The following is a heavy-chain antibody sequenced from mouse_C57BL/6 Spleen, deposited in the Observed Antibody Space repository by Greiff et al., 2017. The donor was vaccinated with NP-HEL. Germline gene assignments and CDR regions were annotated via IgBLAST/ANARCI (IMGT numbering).Heavy chain of an antibody. J-gene: IGHJ1*03. D-gene: IGHD4-1*01. CDR2: INPGGGGT. CDR1: GYAFTNYL. CDR3: ARRLSNWGWYFDV. V-gene: IGHV1-54*01. Sequence: LVESGAELVRPGTSVKVSCKASGYAFTNYLIEWVKQRPGQGLEWIGVINPGGGGTNYNEKFKGKATLTADKSSSTAYMQLSSLTSEDSAVYFCARRLSNWGWYFDVWGTGTTVTVSS.